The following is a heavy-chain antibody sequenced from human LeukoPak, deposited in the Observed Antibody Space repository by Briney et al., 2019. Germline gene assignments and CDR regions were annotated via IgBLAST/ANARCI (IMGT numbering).Heavy chain of an antibody. CDR3: AREGRTMVRGVIMVAGIDY. D-gene: IGHD3-10*01. V-gene: IGHV4-31*03. CDR1: GGSISSGGYY. J-gene: IGHJ4*02. Sequence: SQTLSLTCTVSGGSISSGGYYWRWIRQHPGKGLEWIGYIYYSGSTYYNPSLKSRVTISVDTSKNQFSLKLSSVTAADTAVYYCAREGRTMVRGVIMVAGIDYWGQGTLVTVSS. CDR2: IYYSGST.